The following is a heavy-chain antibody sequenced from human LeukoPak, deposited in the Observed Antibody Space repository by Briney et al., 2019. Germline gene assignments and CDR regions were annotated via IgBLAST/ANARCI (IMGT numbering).Heavy chain of an antibody. CDR3: ARQEMATIEAFDT. V-gene: IGHV4-39*01. D-gene: IGHD5-24*01. CDR2: IYYSGST. Sequence: SETLSLTCTVSGGSISSSSYYWGWIRQPPGKGLEWIGSIYYSGSTYYNPSLKTRVTISVDTSKNQFSLKLSSVTAADTAVYYCARQEMATIEAFDTWGQGTMVTVSS. CDR1: GGSISSSSYY. J-gene: IGHJ3*02.